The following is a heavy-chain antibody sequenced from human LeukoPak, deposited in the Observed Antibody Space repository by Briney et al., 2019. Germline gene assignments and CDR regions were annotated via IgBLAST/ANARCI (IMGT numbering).Heavy chain of an antibody. Sequence: PGGSLRLSCAASGFTFSSYAMSWVRHAPGKGLEWVSAISGSGGSTYYADSVKGRFTISRDNSKNTLYLQMNSLRAEDTAVYYCAKGDRVKVVVPGAETYWGQGTLVTVSS. CDR1: GFTFSSYA. J-gene: IGHJ4*02. CDR2: ISGSGGST. CDR3: AKGDRVKVVVPGAETY. V-gene: IGHV3-23*01. D-gene: IGHD2-2*01.